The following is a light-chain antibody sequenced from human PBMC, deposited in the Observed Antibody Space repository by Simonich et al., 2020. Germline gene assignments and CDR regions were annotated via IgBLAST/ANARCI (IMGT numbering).Light chain of an antibody. CDR3: QSYDSSLSGSV. CDR1: SSNIGRNY. V-gene: IGLV1-40*01. CDR2: GNR. Sequence: QSVLTQPPSASGTPGQRVTISCSGSSSNIGRNYVYWYQQLPGTAPKLLIYGNRNRPSGVPDRFSGSKSGTSASLAITGLQAEDEADYYCQSYDSSLSGSVFGGGTKLTVL. J-gene: IGLJ2*01.